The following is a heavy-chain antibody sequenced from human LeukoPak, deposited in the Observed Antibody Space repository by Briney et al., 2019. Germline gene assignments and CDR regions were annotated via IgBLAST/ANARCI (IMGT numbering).Heavy chain of an antibody. CDR2: ISGSGGST. D-gene: IGHD6-19*01. Sequence: GGSLRLSCAASGFTFSSYGMSWVRQAPGKGLEWVSAISGSGGSTYYADSVKGRFTISRGNSKNTLYLQMNSLRAEDTAVYYCAKGQQWLAGPYYMDVWGKGTTVTVSS. CDR1: GFTFSSYG. J-gene: IGHJ6*03. V-gene: IGHV3-23*01. CDR3: AKGQQWLAGPYYMDV.